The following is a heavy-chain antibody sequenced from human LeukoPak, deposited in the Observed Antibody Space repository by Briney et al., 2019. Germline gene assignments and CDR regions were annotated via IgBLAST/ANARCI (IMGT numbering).Heavy chain of an antibody. CDR3: ASVRVDHNWFDP. CDR2: IYTSGST. V-gene: IGHV4-4*07. D-gene: IGHD3-9*01. Sequence: PSETLSLTCTVSGGSISSYYWSWIRQPAGKGLEWIGRIYTSGSTNYNPSLKSRVTISVDTSKNQFSLKLSSVTAADTAVYYCASVRVDHNWFDPWGQGTLVTVSS. CDR1: GGSISSYY. J-gene: IGHJ5*02.